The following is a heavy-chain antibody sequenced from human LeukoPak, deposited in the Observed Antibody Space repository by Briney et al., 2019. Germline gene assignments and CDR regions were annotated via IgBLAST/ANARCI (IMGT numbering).Heavy chain of an antibody. CDR3: ARLVTEYGDYATYYYMDV. CDR2: IYHSGST. Sequence: SETLSLTCAVSGGSISSSNWWSWVRQPPGKGLEWIGEIYHSGSTNYNPSLKSRVTISVDTSKNQFSLKLSSVTAADTAVYYCARLVTEYGDYATYYYMDVWGKGTTVTISS. V-gene: IGHV4-4*02. CDR1: GGSISSSNW. D-gene: IGHD4-17*01. J-gene: IGHJ6*03.